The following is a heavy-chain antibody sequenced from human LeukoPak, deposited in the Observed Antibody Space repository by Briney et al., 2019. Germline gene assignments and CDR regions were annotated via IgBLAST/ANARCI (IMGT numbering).Heavy chain of an antibody. CDR3: ARANYYDSSGYSMDV. CDR1: GFTFSSYW. V-gene: IGHV3-74*01. Sequence: PGGSLRLSCAASGFTFSSYWINWVRQVPGKGLVWVARSEESDKSYADSVKGRFTISRDNAKNSLYLQMNSLRAEDTAVYYCARANYYDSSGYSMDVWGKGTTVTVSS. D-gene: IGHD3-22*01. J-gene: IGHJ6*04. CDR2: SEESDK.